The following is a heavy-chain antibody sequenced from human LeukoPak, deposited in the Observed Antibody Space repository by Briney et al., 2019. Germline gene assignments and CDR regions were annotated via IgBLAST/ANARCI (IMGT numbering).Heavy chain of an antibody. V-gene: IGHV4-61*02. Sequence: PSETLSLTCTVSGGSISSGSYYWSWIRQPAGKGLEWIGRIYTSGSTNYNPSLKSRVTISVDTSKNQFSLKLSSVTAADTAVYYCARGGRQLGPNNQQSYYYYMDVWGKGTTVTVSS. CDR1: GGSISSGSYY. J-gene: IGHJ6*03. CDR3: ARGGRQLGPNNQQSYYYYMDV. CDR2: IYTSGST. D-gene: IGHD6-6*01.